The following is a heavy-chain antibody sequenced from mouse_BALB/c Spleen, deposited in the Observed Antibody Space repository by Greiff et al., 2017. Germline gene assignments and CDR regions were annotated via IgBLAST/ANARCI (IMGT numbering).Heavy chain of an antibody. CDR3: ARGAIITNAMDY. CDR1: GYAFSSSW. V-gene: IGHV1-82*01. D-gene: IGHD2-4*01. CDR2: IYPGDGDT. Sequence: QVQLQQSGPELVKPGASVKISCKASGYAFSSSWMNWVKQRPGQGLEWIGRIYPGDGDTNYNGKFKGKATLTADKSSSTAYMQLSSLTSVDSAVYFCARGAIITNAMDYWGQGTSVTVSS. J-gene: IGHJ4*01.